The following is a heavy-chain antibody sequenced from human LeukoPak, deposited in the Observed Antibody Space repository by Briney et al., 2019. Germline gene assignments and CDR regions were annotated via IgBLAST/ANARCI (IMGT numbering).Heavy chain of an antibody. CDR2: IYHSGST. Sequence: PSETLSLTCTVSGDSISSNNWCSWVRQPPGKGLEWIGEIYHSGSTNYNPSLKSRVTISVDKSKNQFSLKVTSVTAADTAVYYCAKGGGSGSYPYYYYMDVWGKGTTVTISS. CDR1: GDSISSNNW. D-gene: IGHD3-10*01. V-gene: IGHV4-4*02. J-gene: IGHJ6*03. CDR3: AKGGGSGSYPYYYYMDV.